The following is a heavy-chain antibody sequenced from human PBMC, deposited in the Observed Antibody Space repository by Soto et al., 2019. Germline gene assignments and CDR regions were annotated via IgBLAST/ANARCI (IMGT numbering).Heavy chain of an antibody. J-gene: IGHJ4*02. CDR2: INHSGST. V-gene: IGHV4-34*01. Sequence: SETLSLTCAVYGGSFSGYYWSWIRQPPGKGLEWIGEINHSGSTNYNPSLKSRVTISVDTSKNQFSLKLSSVTAADTAVYYCARGLAGTNWGQGTLVTVSS. CDR1: GGSFSGYY. CDR3: ARGLAGTN. D-gene: IGHD1-1*01.